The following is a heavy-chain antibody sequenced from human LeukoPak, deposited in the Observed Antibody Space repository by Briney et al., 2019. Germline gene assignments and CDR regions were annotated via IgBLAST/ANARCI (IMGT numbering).Heavy chain of an antibody. V-gene: IGHV3-23*01. Sequence: PGGSLRLSCAASGVIFTNYGMTWVRQAPGKGLEWVSAISASGGSTYYADSVKGRFTISRDDYKNTLYLQMNSLRAEDTAVYYCARKGRPSGRYYDILTGYKRGDAFDIWGQGTMVTVSS. D-gene: IGHD3-9*01. CDR1: GVIFTNYG. CDR2: ISASGGST. J-gene: IGHJ3*02. CDR3: ARKGRPSGRYYDILTGYKRGDAFDI.